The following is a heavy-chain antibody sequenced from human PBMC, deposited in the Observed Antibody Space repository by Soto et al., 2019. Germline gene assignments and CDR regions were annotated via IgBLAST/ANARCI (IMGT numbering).Heavy chain of an antibody. Sequence: QVQLQQWGSGLLKPSETLSLTCAVYGGSFSGYYWSCIRQPPGQGLGWIGEINHSGSTNYNQSLKRRVTISVDTSKTQFSLKLSSVTAAETAVYYCARGRDTSTCFDYWGQGTLVTVSS. CDR1: GGSFSGYY. CDR2: INHSGST. CDR3: ARGRDTSTCFDY. J-gene: IGHJ4*02. V-gene: IGHV4-34*01.